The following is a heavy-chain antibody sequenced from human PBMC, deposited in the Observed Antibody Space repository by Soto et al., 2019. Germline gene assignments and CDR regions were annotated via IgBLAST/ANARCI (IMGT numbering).Heavy chain of an antibody. CDR3: AREGNLGRWLQPLDY. Sequence: SETLSLTCTVSGGSISSSSYYWGWIRQPPGKGLEWIGSIHYSGSTNYNPSLKSRVTISVDTSKNQFSLKLISVTAADTAVYYCAREGNLGRWLQPLDYWGQGTLVTVSS. D-gene: IGHD5-12*01. CDR2: IHYSGST. J-gene: IGHJ4*02. V-gene: IGHV4-39*07. CDR1: GGSISSSSYY.